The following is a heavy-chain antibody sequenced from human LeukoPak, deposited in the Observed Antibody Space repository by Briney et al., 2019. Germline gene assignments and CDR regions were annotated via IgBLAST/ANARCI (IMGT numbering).Heavy chain of an antibody. Sequence: GGSLRLSCAASGFNFGEYTMRWVRQAPGKGLEWLSLITWDGVKTQYADSVKGRFIISRDNSKNSLYLLLDSLRTEDTALYYCAKPSTNYYYFYHMDVWGKGTTVTVSS. J-gene: IGHJ6*03. CDR3: AKPSTNYYYFYHMDV. CDR1: GFNFGEYT. CDR2: ITWDGVKT. V-gene: IGHV3-43*01.